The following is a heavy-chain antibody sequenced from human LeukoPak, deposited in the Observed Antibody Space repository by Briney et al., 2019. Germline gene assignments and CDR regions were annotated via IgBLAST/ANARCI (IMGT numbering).Heavy chain of an antibody. V-gene: IGHV3-21*01. Sequence: GGPLRLSCASSGFTFSSYNMSWVRQAPGKGLEWVSSITSGSSYIYYADSVKGRFTISRDNAKNSLYLQMNSLRAEDTAVYYCARDPYSGSYGNYYYYFMDVWGKGTTVTISS. CDR2: ITSGSSYI. D-gene: IGHD1-26*01. CDR1: GFTFSSYN. J-gene: IGHJ6*03. CDR3: ARDPYSGSYGNYYYYFMDV.